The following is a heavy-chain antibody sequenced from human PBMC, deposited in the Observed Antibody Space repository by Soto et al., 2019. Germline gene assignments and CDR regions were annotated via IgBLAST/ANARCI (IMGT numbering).Heavy chain of an antibody. Sequence: QVQLVQSGAEVKKPGASVKVSCKASGYTFTSYGISWVRQAPGQGLEWMGWISAYNGNTNYAQKLQGRVTMTTDTSXTTAYMELRSLRSDDTAVYYCARITMVRGVIITWDYWGQGTLVTVSS. CDR2: ISAYNGNT. V-gene: IGHV1-18*01. CDR3: ARITMVRGVIITWDY. CDR1: GYTFTSYG. J-gene: IGHJ4*02. D-gene: IGHD3-10*01.